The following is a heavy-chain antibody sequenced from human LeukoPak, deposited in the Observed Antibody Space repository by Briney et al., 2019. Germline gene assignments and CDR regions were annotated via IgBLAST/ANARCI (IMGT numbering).Heavy chain of an antibody. CDR2: IYTSGST. J-gene: IGHJ3*01. CDR1: GGSISSGNYH. D-gene: IGHD3-3*01. Sequence: PSETLSLTCTVSGGSISSGNYHWSWIRQPAGRGLEWIGRIYTSGSTTYNPSLKSRVTISVDTSKNQFSLKVTSVTAADTAVYYCAKDLLGWSSPRWGQGTMVTVSS. V-gene: IGHV4-61*02. CDR3: AKDLLGWSSPR.